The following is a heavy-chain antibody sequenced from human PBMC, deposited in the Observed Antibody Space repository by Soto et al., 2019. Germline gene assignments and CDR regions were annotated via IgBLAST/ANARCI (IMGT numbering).Heavy chain of an antibody. CDR2: ISSSSSYI. Sequence: GGSLRLSCAASGFTFSSYSMNWVRQAPGEGLEWVSSISSSSSYIYYADSVKGRFTISRDNAKNSLYLQMNSLRAEDTAVYYCARDGGYSGYDFRYPYFDYWGQGTLVTVSS. CDR3: ARDGGYSGYDFRYPYFDY. CDR1: GFTFSSYS. V-gene: IGHV3-21*01. J-gene: IGHJ4*02. D-gene: IGHD5-12*01.